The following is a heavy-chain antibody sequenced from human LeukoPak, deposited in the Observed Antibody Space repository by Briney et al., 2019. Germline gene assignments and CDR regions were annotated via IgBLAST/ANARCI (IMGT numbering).Heavy chain of an antibody. CDR3: ARDLLYGDYVSGWFDP. Sequence: GGSLRLSCAASGFTFSSYGMNWVRQAPGKGLEWVSSISSSSSYIYYADSVKGRFTISRDNAKNSLYLQMNSLRAEDTAVYYCARDLLYGDYVSGWFDPWGQGTLVTVSS. D-gene: IGHD4-17*01. V-gene: IGHV3-21*01. CDR2: ISSSSSYI. J-gene: IGHJ5*02. CDR1: GFTFSSYG.